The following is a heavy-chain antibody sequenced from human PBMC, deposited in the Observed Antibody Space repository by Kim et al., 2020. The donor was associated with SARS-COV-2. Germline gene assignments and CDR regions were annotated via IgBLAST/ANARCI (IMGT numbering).Heavy chain of an antibody. V-gene: IGHV3-49*03. Sequence: GGSLRLSCTASGFTFGDYAMSWFRQAPGKGLEWVGFIRSKAYGGTTEYAASVKGRFTISRDDSKSIAYLQMNSLKTEDTAVYYCTRVPSIFRTNYYDTSGWFDPWGQGTLVTVSS. J-gene: IGHJ5*02. CDR2: IRSKAYGGTT. D-gene: IGHD3-22*01. CDR1: GFTFGDYA. CDR3: TRVPSIFRTNYYDTSGWFDP.